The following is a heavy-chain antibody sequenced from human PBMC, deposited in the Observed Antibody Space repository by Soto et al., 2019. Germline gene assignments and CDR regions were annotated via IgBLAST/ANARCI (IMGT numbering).Heavy chain of an antibody. D-gene: IGHD3-22*01. J-gene: IGHJ4*02. Sequence: GGSLRLSCAASGFTVSSNYMSWVRQAPGKGLEWVSVIYSGGSTYYADSVKGRFTISRDNSKNTLYLQMNSLRAEDTAVYYYARENRTYYYDSSGYYYDYWGQGTLVTVSS. CDR2: IYSGGST. V-gene: IGHV3-53*01. CDR3: ARENRTYYYDSSGYYYDY. CDR1: GFTVSSNY.